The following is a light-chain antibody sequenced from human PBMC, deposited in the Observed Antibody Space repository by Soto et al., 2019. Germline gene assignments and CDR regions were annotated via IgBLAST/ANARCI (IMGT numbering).Light chain of an antibody. J-gene: IGLJ1*01. CDR2: DVS. Sequence: QSALTQPPSASGSPGQSVTISCTGTSSDIGGFRYVSGYQQYPGKAPKLIISDVSKRPSGDPDRFSASKSGNTASLTVSGLQAEDEAEYYCSSYRGHNTVLVFGPGSKVTVL. CDR3: SSYRGHNTVLV. V-gene: IGLV2-8*01. CDR1: SSDIGGFRY.